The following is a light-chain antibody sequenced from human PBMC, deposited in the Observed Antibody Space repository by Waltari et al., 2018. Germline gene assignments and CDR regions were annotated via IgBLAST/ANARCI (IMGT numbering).Light chain of an antibody. V-gene: IGLV2-14*03. CDR3: SSYTSSSTVV. J-gene: IGLJ2*01. Sequence: QSALTQPASVSGSPGRSITISCTGTSSDVGGYSYVSWYQQHPGKAPKLMIYDVSARPSGVSNRVSGSKSGNTASLTISGLQAEDEADYYCSSYTSSSTVVFGGGTKLTVL. CDR1: SSDVGGYSY. CDR2: DVS.